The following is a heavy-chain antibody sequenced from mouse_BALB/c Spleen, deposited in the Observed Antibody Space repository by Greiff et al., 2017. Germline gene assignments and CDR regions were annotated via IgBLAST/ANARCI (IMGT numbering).Heavy chain of an antibody. V-gene: IGHV1-39*01. CDR3: AREGFHGSSLYYAMDY. J-gene: IGHJ4*01. CDR1: GYSFTDYI. CDR2: INPYYGST. D-gene: IGHD1-1*01. Sequence: EVQLQQTGPELVKPGASVKISCKASGYSFTDYIMLWVKQSHGKSLEWIGNINPYYGSTSYNLKFKGKATLTVDKSSSTAYMQLNSLTSEDSAVYYCAREGFHGSSLYYAMDYWGQGTSVTVSS.